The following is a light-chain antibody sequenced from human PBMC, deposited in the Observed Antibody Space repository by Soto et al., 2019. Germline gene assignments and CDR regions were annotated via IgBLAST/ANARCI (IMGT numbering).Light chain of an antibody. CDR1: SSDVGAYDY. CDR2: EVS. CDR3: SSYTSSSTRV. J-gene: IGLJ1*01. V-gene: IGLV2-14*03. Sequence: QSALTQPASVSGSPGQSXPISCTGTSSDVGAYDYVPWYQQHPDKAPKLMIYEVSNRPSGVSNRFSGSKSVNTATLTISGLQAEDEADYYCSSYTSSSTRVFGTGTKVTVL.